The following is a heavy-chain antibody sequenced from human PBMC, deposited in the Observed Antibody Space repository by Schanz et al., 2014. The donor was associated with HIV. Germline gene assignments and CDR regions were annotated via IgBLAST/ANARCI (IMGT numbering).Heavy chain of an antibody. J-gene: IGHJ4*02. CDR1: GFSFSDFA. Sequence: EVQLVESGGGLVQPGGSLRLSCAASGFSFSDFALHWVRQAPGKGLEWVSSISESGGRTYYADSVNGRFTISRDNSKNTLYLQMTTLRIDDTAVYYCAKPEYDSRGNSQSHFDYWGQGTLVTVSS. CDR2: ISESGGRT. CDR3: AKPEYDSRGNSQSHFDY. V-gene: IGHV3-23*04. D-gene: IGHD3-22*01.